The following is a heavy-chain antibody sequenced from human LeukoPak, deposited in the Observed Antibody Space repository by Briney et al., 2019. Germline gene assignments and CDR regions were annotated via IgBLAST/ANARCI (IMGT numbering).Heavy chain of an antibody. Sequence: SETLSLTCTVSGYSISSGYYWGWIRQPPGKGLEWIGSIYHSGSTYYNPSLKSRVTISVDTSKNQFSLKLSSVTAADTAVYYCARERITMIVVVINPDAFDIWGQGTMVTVSS. CDR2: IYHSGST. CDR1: GYSISSGYY. J-gene: IGHJ3*02. V-gene: IGHV4-38-2*02. CDR3: ARERITMIVVVINPDAFDI. D-gene: IGHD3-22*01.